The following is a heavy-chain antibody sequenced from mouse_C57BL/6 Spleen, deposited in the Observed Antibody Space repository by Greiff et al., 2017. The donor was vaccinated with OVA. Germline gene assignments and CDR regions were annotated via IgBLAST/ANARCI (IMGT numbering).Heavy chain of an antibody. Sequence: DVKLVESGGDLVKPGGSLKLSCAASGFTFSSYGMSWVRQTPDKRLEWVATISSGGSYTYYPDSVKGRFTISRDNAKNTLYLQMSSLKSEDTAMYYCARTSYGNPYYFDYWGQGTTLTVSS. J-gene: IGHJ2*01. CDR3: ARTSYGNPYYFDY. CDR2: ISSGGSYT. V-gene: IGHV5-6*02. CDR1: GFTFSSYG. D-gene: IGHD2-10*01.